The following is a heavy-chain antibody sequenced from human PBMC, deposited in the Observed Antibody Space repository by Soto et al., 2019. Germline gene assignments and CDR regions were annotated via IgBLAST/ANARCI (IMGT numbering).Heavy chain of an antibody. CDR2: ISYDGSNK. Sequence: QVQLVESGGGVVQPGRSLRLSCAASGFTFSSYAMHWVRQAPGKGLEWVAVISYDGSNKYYADSVKGRFTISRDNSKNTRYLQMNSLRAEDTAVYYCASKGYGSGVWGTKSYYYYGMDVWGQGTTVTVSS. J-gene: IGHJ6*02. CDR3: ASKGYGSGVWGTKSYYYYGMDV. D-gene: IGHD3-10*01. V-gene: IGHV3-30-3*01. CDR1: GFTFSSYA.